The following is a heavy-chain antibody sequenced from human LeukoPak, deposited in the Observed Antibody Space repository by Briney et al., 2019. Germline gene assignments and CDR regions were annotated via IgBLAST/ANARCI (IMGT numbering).Heavy chain of an antibody. Sequence: PGGSLRLSCAASGFTFSSYGMHWVRQAPGKGLEWVAVTSYDGSNKYYADSVKGRFTISRDNSKNTLYLQMNSLRAEDTAVYYCAKDQGRFADYGDYFDYWGQGTLVTVSS. CDR3: AKDQGRFADYGDYFDY. CDR1: GFTFSSYG. CDR2: TSYDGSNK. J-gene: IGHJ4*02. D-gene: IGHD4-17*01. V-gene: IGHV3-30*18.